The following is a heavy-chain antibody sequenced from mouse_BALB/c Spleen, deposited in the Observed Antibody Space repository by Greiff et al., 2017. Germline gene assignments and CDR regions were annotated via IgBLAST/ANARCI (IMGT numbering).Heavy chain of an antibody. V-gene: IGHV14-3*02. Sequence: EVQVVESGAELVKPGASVKLSCTASGFNIKDTYMHWVKQRPEQGLEWIGRIDPANGNTKYDPKFQGKATITADTSSNTAYLQLSSLTSEDTAVYYCARAYYGSSYWYFDVWGAGTTVTVSS. J-gene: IGHJ1*01. CDR3: ARAYYGSSYWYFDV. CDR1: GFNIKDTY. D-gene: IGHD1-1*01. CDR2: IDPANGNT.